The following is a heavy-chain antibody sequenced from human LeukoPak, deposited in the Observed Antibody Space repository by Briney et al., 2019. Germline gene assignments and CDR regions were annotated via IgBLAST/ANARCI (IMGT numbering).Heavy chain of an antibody. D-gene: IGHD6-13*01. CDR3: ARGYDDSSSWYNWFDP. CDR2: INPNSGGT. CDR1: GYTFTGYY. J-gene: IGHJ5*02. Sequence: ASVKVSCKASGYTFTGYYMHWVRQAPGQGLEWMGRINPNSGGTNYAQKFQGRVTMTRDTSISTAYMELSRLRSDDTAVYYCARGYDDSSSWYNWFDPWGRGTLVTVSS. V-gene: IGHV1-2*06.